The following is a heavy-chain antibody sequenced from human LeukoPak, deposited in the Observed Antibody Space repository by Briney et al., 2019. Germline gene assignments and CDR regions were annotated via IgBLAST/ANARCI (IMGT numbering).Heavy chain of an antibody. J-gene: IGHJ6*02. CDR2: IYSGGST. D-gene: IGHD2-2*02. CDR1: GFTFDTYV. CDR3: ARDRAGYCSSTSCYTGPYYYYGMDV. Sequence: GGSLRLSCAASGFTFDTYVMSWVRQAPGKGLEWVSVIYSGGSTYYADSVKGRFTISRHNSKNTLYLQMNSLRAEDTAVYYCARDRAGYCSSTSCYTGPYYYYGMDVWGQGTTVTVSS. V-gene: IGHV3-53*04.